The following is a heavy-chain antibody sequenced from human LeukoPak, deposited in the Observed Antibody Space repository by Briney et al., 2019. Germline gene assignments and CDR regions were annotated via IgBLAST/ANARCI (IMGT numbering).Heavy chain of an antibody. CDR1: GGTFSSYA. Sequence: ASVKVSCKASGGTFSSYAISWVRQAPGQGLEWMGGIIPIFGTANYAQKFQGRVTITADESTSTAYMELSSLRSEDTAVYYCARVVRGVVDSWGQGTLVTVSS. CDR3: ARVVRGVVDS. CDR2: IIPIFGTA. D-gene: IGHD3-10*02. V-gene: IGHV1-69*13. J-gene: IGHJ4*02.